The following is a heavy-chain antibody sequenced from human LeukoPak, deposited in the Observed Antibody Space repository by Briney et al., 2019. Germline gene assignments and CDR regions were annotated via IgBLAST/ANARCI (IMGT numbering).Heavy chain of an antibody. CDR1: GFTFSSYG. Sequence: GGSLRLSCAASGFTFSSYGMNWVRQAPGKGLEWVSYISSNSNTIYYADSVKGRFTISRDNAKNSLYLQMNSLRAEDTAVYYCARAYIRFLEWLSPYYYMDVWGKGTTVTVSS. CDR2: ISSNSNTI. J-gene: IGHJ6*03. V-gene: IGHV3-48*04. CDR3: ARAYIRFLEWLSPYYYMDV. D-gene: IGHD3-3*01.